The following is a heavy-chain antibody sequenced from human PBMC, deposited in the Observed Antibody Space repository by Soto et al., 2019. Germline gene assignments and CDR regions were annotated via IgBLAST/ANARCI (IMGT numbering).Heavy chain of an antibody. V-gene: IGHV1-18*01. D-gene: IGHD3-3*01. CDR1: GYTFTSYG. CDR3: ARDPQEYYDLWSGYLPPYYYYGMDV. CDR2: ISAYNGNT. Sequence: QVQLVQSGAEVKKPGASVKVSCKASGYTFTSYGISWVRQAPGQGLEWMGWISAYNGNTNYAQKLQGRVTMTTDTSTSTAYMELRSLRSDDTAVYYCARDPQEYYDLWSGYLPPYYYYGMDVWGQGTTVTVSS. J-gene: IGHJ6*02.